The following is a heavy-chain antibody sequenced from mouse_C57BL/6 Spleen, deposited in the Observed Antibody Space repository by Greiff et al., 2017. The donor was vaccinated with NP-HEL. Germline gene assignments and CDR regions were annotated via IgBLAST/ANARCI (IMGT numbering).Heavy chain of an antibody. D-gene: IGHD1-1*01. Sequence: QVQLKESGPGLVQPSQSLSISCTVSGFSLTSYGVHWVRQSPGKGLEWLGVIWRGGSTAYNAAFISSLSISTDNSKSQVISKMNSLQADDTAIDYCATITTVVPAMDYWGQGTSVTVSS. CDR3: ATITTVVPAMDY. CDR1: GFSLTSYG. V-gene: IGHV2-2*01. CDR2: IWRGGST. J-gene: IGHJ4*01.